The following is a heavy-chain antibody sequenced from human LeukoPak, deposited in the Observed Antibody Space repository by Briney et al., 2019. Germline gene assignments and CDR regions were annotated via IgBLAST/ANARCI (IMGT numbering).Heavy chain of an antibody. CDR1: GGSISSGGYS. D-gene: IGHD3-22*01. V-gene: IGHV4-30-2*01. J-gene: IGHJ5*02. Sequence: SQTLSLTCAVSGGSISSGGYSWSWIRQPPGKGLEWIGYIYHSGSTYYNPSLKSRVTISVDRSKNQFSLKLSSVTAADTAVYYCARATYYYDSSGYKTSNWFDPWGQGTLVTVSS. CDR3: ARATYYYDSSGYKTSNWFDP. CDR2: IYHSGST.